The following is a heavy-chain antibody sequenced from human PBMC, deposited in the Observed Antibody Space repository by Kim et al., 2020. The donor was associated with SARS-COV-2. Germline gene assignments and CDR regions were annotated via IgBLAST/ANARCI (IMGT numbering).Heavy chain of an antibody. CDR1: GFTFSIYA. CDR3: ANRGGYDLGYYYYGMDV. Sequence: GGSLRLSCAASGFTFSIYAMTWVRQAPGKGLEWVAGISASSGSTYYADSVKGRFTISRDNSKNTLYLQMNSLRAEDTAVYYCANRGGYDLGYYYYGMDVWGQRTTVTVSS. D-gene: IGHD5-12*01. J-gene: IGHJ6*02. V-gene: IGHV3-23*01. CDR2: ISASSGST.